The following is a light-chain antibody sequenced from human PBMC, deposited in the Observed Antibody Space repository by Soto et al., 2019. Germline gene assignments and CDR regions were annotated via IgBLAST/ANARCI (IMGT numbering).Light chain of an antibody. V-gene: IGLV1-44*01. CDR1: SSNIGGNT. J-gene: IGLJ7*01. CDR2: NNI. CDR3: AVWDDSRDGHAV. Sequence: QSVLTQPPSASGTPGERVTISCSGSSSNIGGNTVRWYQHLPGTAPRLLIYNNIQRPSGVPDRFSGSKSGTSASLAISALQSEDEDESYCAVWDDSRDGHAVFGGVTQLTV.